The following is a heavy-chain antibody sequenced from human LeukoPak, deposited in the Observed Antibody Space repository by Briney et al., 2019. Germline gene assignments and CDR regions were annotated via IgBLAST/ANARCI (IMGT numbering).Heavy chain of an antibody. CDR3: ARDAGSIAAAGSLSDY. CDR1: GYTFTSYG. Sequence: GASVKVSCKASGYTFTSYGISWVRQAPGQGLEWMGWISAYNSNTNYAQKLQGRVTMTTDTSTSTAYMELRSLRSDDTAVYHCARDAGSIAAAGSLSDYWGQGTLVTVSS. J-gene: IGHJ4*02. CDR2: ISAYNSNT. D-gene: IGHD6-13*01. V-gene: IGHV1-18*01.